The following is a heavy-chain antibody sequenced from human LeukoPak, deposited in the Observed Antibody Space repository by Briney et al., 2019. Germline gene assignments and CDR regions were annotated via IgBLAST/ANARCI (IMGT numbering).Heavy chain of an antibody. V-gene: IGHV3-48*03. CDR2: IICRGMTI. D-gene: IGHD3-22*01. CDR1: GFTFSSYV. CDR3: ARTYYYDSSGYYNFDY. Sequence: GSLRLSCVDSGFTFSSYVINWVRQTPGEGLERVSYIICRGMTIYYADSVKSRVTISRDNAKNSLYLQMNSLRAEDTAVYYCARTYYYDSSGYYNFDYWGQGTLVTVSS. J-gene: IGHJ4*02.